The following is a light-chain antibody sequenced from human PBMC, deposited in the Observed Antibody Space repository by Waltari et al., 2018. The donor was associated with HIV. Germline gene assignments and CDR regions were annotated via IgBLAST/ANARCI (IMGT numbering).Light chain of an antibody. V-gene: IGLV1-51*02. J-gene: IGLJ1*01. CDR3: GTWDSSLSAV. CDR2: ENN. Sequence: QSVLTQPPSVSAAPGQKVTISCSGSRSNFGNDYVSWYQQLPGTAPKLLIYENNKRPSGIPDRFSGSKSGTSATLGITGLQTGDEADYYCGTWDSSLSAVFGTGTRVTVL. CDR1: RSNFGNDY.